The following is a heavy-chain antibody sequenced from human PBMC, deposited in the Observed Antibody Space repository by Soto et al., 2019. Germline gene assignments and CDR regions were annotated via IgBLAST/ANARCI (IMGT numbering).Heavy chain of an antibody. CDR1: GYTFTSYG. V-gene: IGHV1-18*01. CDR3: ARDRGSYALDY. Sequence: QVQLVQSGAEVKKPGASVKVSCKASGYTFTSYGISWGRQAPGQGLEWMGWISAYNGNTNYAQKLQGRVTMTTDTSTSTAYTERRSLRADDTAVYYCARDRGSYALDYWGQGTLVTVSS. D-gene: IGHD1-26*01. CDR2: ISAYNGNT. J-gene: IGHJ4*02.